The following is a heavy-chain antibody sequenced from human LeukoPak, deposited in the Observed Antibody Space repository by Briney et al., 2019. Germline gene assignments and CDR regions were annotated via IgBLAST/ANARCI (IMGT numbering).Heavy chain of an antibody. Sequence: GGSLRLSCAASGFTVSSNYMSWVRQAPGKGLEWVSGIYSGGSTNYADSVKGRFTISRDNSKNTLYLQMNSLRPEDTAVYYCARYSSGSYYFDYWGQGTLVTASS. J-gene: IGHJ4*02. D-gene: IGHD6-19*01. CDR3: ARYSSGSYYFDY. V-gene: IGHV3-66*01. CDR2: IYSGGST. CDR1: GFTVSSNY.